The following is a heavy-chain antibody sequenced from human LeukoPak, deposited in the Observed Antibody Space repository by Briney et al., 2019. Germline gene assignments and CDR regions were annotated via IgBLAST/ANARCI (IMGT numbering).Heavy chain of an antibody. D-gene: IGHD1-14*01. CDR3: ARFPGGAEYRHYYYMDV. Sequence: PSETLSLTCSVSGGSISNYFWSWIRQPPGKGLECIGFIYYSETTNYNPSFKSRVTISVAPSKTQFSLKLNSVTAADTAVYYCARFPGGAEYRHYYYMDVWGKGTTVTVSS. V-gene: IGHV4-59*01. CDR2: IYYSETT. CDR1: GGSISNYF. J-gene: IGHJ6*03.